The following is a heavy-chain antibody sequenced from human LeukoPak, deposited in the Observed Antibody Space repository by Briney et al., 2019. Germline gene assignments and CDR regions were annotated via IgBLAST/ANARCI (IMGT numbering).Heavy chain of an antibody. CDR2: INHSGST. V-gene: IGHV4-34*01. CDR3: SRGKQVVVVPAARKAFDI. Sequence: PSETLSLTCAVYGGSFSGYYWSWIRQPPGKGLEWIGEINHSGSTNYNPSLKSRVTISVDTSKNQFSLKLSSVTAADTAVYYCSRGKQVVVVPAARKAFDIWGQGTMVTVSS. D-gene: IGHD2-2*01. J-gene: IGHJ3*02. CDR1: GGSFSGYY.